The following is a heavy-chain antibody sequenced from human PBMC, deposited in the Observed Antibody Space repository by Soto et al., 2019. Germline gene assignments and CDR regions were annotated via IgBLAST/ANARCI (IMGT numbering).Heavy chain of an antibody. CDR1: GGSFSGYY. D-gene: IGHD6-6*01. CDR3: ARVVSVKYRQNWFDP. Sequence: QVQLQQWGAGLLKPSETLSLTGAVYGGSFSGYYWSGIRQPPGRGLEWIGEINHSGSTNNNPSLKSRVTISVDTSKNQFSLKLSSVTAADTAVYYCARVVSVKYRQNWFDPWGQGTLVTVSS. V-gene: IGHV4-34*01. J-gene: IGHJ5*02. CDR2: INHSGST.